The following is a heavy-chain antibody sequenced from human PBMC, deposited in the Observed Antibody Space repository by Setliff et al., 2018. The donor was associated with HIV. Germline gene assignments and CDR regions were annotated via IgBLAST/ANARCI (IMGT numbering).Heavy chain of an antibody. Sequence: ASVKVSCKASGYTFINYDINWVRQATGQGLEWMGWMNPNSGNTDYAQKFQGRVTMTRNTSINTAYMELSSLRSEYTAVYYCARDSPGDSPYPYDYGDYDYYYYYMDVWGKGTTVTVSS. CDR3: ARDSPGDSPYPYDYGDYDYYYYYMDV. CDR1: GYTFINYD. CDR2: MNPNSGNT. D-gene: IGHD4-17*01. V-gene: IGHV1-8*02. J-gene: IGHJ6*03.